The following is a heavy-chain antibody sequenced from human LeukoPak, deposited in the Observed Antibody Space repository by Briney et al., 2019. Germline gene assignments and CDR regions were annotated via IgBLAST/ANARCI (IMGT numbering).Heavy chain of an antibody. CDR3: ARGRAYDFWSGYYTLDYFDY. CDR1: GGSISSGSYY. D-gene: IGHD3-3*01. J-gene: IGHJ4*02. CDR2: IYTSGST. V-gene: IGHV4-61*02. Sequence: PSETLSLTCTVSGGSISSGSYYRSWIRQPAGKGLEWIGRIYTSGSTNYNPSLKSRVTISVDTSKNQFSLKLSSVTAADTAVYYCARGRAYDFWSGYYTLDYFDYWGQGTLVTVSS.